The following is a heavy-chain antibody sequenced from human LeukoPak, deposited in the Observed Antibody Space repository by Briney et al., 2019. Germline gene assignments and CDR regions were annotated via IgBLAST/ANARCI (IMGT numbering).Heavy chain of an antibody. CDR3: AKGSPMVRSRALLVY. CDR2: ISRSGEST. CDR1: GFTFSGFA. V-gene: IGHV3-23*01. Sequence: GETLRLSCAASGFTFSGFAMSWIRQAPGKGLEWVSSISRSGESTFYADSVRGRFTISRDNSKNTVSLQMNSLRAEDTAVYYCAKGSPMVRSRALLVYWGQGTLVTVSS. D-gene: IGHD3-10*01. J-gene: IGHJ4*02.